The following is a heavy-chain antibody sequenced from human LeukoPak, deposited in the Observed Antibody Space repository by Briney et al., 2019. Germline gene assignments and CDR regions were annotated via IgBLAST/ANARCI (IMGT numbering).Heavy chain of an antibody. V-gene: IGHV3-72*01. CDR1: GFTFSDHY. CDR3: VRVDNYARSRYYYDF. J-gene: IGHJ4*02. D-gene: IGHD3-22*01. CDR2: IRDKANSYTT. Sequence: PGGSLRLSCAGSGFTFSDHYMDWVRQAPGKGLEWVGRIRDKANSYTTEYGPSVKGKFTISRDASRDSLYLQMNSLKTEDTAVYYCVRVDNYARSRYYYDFWGQGTLVTVSS.